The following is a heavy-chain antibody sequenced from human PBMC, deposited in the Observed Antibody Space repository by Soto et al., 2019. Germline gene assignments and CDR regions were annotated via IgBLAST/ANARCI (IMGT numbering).Heavy chain of an antibody. D-gene: IGHD4-17*01. CDR1: GGSISSSSYS. Sequence: PSETLSLTCTVSGGSISSSSYSWSWIRQPPGKGLEWIGYIYHSGSTYYNPSLKSRVAISVDRSKNQFSLKLSSVTAADTAVYYCARGDYGGNFVYWGQGTLVTVSS. V-gene: IGHV4-30-2*01. J-gene: IGHJ4*02. CDR3: ARGDYGGNFVY. CDR2: IYHSGST.